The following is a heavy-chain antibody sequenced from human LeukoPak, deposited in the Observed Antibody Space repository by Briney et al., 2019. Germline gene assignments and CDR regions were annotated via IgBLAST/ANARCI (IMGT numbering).Heavy chain of an antibody. CDR3: TKGGVGSGSYYRCDN. CDR1: GFTFSTYA. J-gene: IGHJ4*02. V-gene: IGHV3-30*18. D-gene: IGHD3-10*01. Sequence: GGSLRLSCAASGFTFSTYAMHWVRQAPGKGLEWMALISSDEGNKYYADSVEGRFTISRDNSRNTLYLEVNNLRAEDTALYYCTKGGVGSGSYYRCDNWGQGTLFTVSS. CDR2: ISSDEGNK.